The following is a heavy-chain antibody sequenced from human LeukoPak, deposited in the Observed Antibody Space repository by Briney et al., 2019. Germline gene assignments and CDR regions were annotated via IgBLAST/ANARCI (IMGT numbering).Heavy chain of an antibody. V-gene: IGHV3-7*01. CDR2: IKQDGSEK. Sequence: GGYLRLSCAASGFTFSSYWMSWVRQAPGKGLEWVANIKQDGSEKYYVDSVKGRFTISRDNAKNSLYLQMNSLRAEDTAVYYCARRGLLWFGEFGGGMDVWGQGTTVTVSS. D-gene: IGHD3-10*01. CDR1: GFTFSSYW. J-gene: IGHJ6*02. CDR3: ARRGLLWFGEFGGGMDV.